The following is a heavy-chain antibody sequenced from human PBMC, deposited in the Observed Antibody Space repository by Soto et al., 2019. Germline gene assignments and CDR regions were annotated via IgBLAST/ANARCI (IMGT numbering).Heavy chain of an antibody. D-gene: IGHD3-10*01. J-gene: IGHJ4*02. Sequence: GGSLRLSCAASGFTFSSYGIHWVRQAPGKGQEWVASISFEENRKYYADSVKGRFTISRDNSQNTVYLEVSSLRPDDTAVYYCAKALSYYDSESDYEFDYRAQLTPVTGSS. CDR1: GFTFSSYG. V-gene: IGHV3-30*18. CDR2: ISFEENRK. CDR3: AKALSYYDSESDYEFDY.